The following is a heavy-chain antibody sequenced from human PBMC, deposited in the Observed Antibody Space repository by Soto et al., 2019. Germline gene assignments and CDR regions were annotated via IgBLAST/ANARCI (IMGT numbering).Heavy chain of an antibody. J-gene: IGHJ6*02. CDR3: ARDMEKAAAFRGGTYYYYGMDV. V-gene: IGHV3-13*01. Sequence: EVQLVESGGGLVQPGGSLRLSCAASGFTFSSYDMHWVRQATGKGLEWVSAIGTAGDTYYPGSVKGRFTISRENAKNSLYLQMNSLRAEDTAVYCCARDMEKAAAFRGGTYYYYGMDVWGQGTTVTVSS. CDR2: IGTAGDT. CDR1: GFTFSSYD. D-gene: IGHD6-13*01.